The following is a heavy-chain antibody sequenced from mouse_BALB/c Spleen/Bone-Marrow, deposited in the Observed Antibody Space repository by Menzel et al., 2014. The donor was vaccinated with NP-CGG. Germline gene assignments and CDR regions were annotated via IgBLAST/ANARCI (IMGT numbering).Heavy chain of an antibody. CDR1: GYTFTSYW. V-gene: IGHV1-7*01. D-gene: IGHD2-2*01. J-gene: IGHJ3*01. Sequence: QVQLQQSGPELAKPGASVKTSCRASGYTFTSYWMNWVKQRPVQGLEWIGYINPTSGYTEYNQKFKDKATLTTDKSSSTAYMQLSSLTSEDSAVYYGTTGGNDLFAYWGQGTLVTVSA. CDR2: INPTSGYT. CDR3: TTGGNDLFAY.